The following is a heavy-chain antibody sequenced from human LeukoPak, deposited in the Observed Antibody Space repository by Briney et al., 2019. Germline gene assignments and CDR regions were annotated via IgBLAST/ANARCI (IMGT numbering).Heavy chain of an antibody. CDR1: GFTFHNYA. J-gene: IGHJ5*02. CDR2: MSYDGSNE. CDR3: AREQSLDSYYDSSAFDP. D-gene: IGHD3-22*01. Sequence: GGSLRLSCAASGFTFHNYAMHWVRQAPGKGLEWAAVMSYDGSNEYYADSVKGRFAISRDNSKYTLFLQMNSLRAEDTAVYYCAREQSLDSYYDSSAFDPWGQGTLVTVSS. V-gene: IGHV3-30*09.